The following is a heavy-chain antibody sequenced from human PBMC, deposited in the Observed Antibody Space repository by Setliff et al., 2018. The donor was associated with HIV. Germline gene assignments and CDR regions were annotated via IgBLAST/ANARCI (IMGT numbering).Heavy chain of an antibody. CDR2: LYYSGST. Sequence: PSETLSLTCTVSGGSISCHSWRWIRQPPGKGLEWIGSLYYSGSTNYNPFLMLRVTISVDTSKNQFSLKLSSVTAADTAVYFCARVEAKIRGATYGMDVWGQGTTVTVSS. J-gene: IGHJ6*02. D-gene: IGHD3-10*01. CDR1: GGSISCHS. V-gene: IGHV4-59*11. CDR3: ARVEAKIRGATYGMDV.